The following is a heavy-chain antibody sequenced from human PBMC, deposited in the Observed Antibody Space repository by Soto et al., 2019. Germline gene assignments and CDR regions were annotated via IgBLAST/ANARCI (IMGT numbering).Heavy chain of an antibody. D-gene: IGHD3-22*01. Sequence: PGESLKISCKASGYSFTSYWISWVRQMPGKGLEWMGRIDPSDSYTNYSPSFQGHVTISADKSISTAYLQWSSLKASDTAMYYCAITYYYDSSGYYKPDAFDIWGQGTMVTVSS. CDR2: IDPSDSYT. J-gene: IGHJ3*02. CDR3: AITYYYDSSGYYKPDAFDI. CDR1: GYSFTSYW. V-gene: IGHV5-10-1*01.